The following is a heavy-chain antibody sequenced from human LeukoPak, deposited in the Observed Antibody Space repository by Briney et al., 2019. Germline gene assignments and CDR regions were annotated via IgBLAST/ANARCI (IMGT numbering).Heavy chain of an antibody. Sequence: PSETLSPTCAVYGGSFSGYYWSWIRQPPGKGLEWIGEINHSGSTNYNPSLKSRVTISVDTSKNQFSLKLSSVTAADTAVYYCARVMQDIVVVPAAIPRQDAFDIWAKGQWSPSLQ. CDR3: ARVMQDIVVVPAAIPRQDAFDI. CDR1: GGSFSGYY. CDR2: INHSGST. D-gene: IGHD2-2*01. V-gene: IGHV4-34*01. J-gene: IGHJ3*02.